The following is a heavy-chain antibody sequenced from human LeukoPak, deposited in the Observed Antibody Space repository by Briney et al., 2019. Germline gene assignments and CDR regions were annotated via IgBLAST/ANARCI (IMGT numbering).Heavy chain of an antibody. CDR1: GGSISSSSYY. Sequence: PSETLSLTCTVSGGSISSSSYYWGWIRKPPGKGLAGIGSIYYSGSTYYNPSLKSRVTISVDTSKNQFSLKLASVTAADTAVYYCARGYTSSSEPFDYWGQGTLVTVSS. V-gene: IGHV4-39*07. J-gene: IGHJ4*02. CDR2: IYYSGST. CDR3: ARGYTSSSEPFDY. D-gene: IGHD6-6*01.